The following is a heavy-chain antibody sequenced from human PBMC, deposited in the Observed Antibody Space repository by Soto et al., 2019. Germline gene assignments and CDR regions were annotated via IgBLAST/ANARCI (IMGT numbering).Heavy chain of an antibody. CDR1: GITFSSYN. V-gene: IGHV3-48*02. Sequence: EVQLVESGGGLVQPGGSLRLSCAASGITFSSYNMNWVRQAPGKGLEWVSYISDSSTSMSYAESVKGRFTISRDNAKNPLYLQMNSLRDEDTAVYYCVRGVGYNWFDFWGQGTLVTVSS. CDR2: ISDSSTSM. J-gene: IGHJ5*01. CDR3: VRGVGYNWFDF. D-gene: IGHD2-8*01.